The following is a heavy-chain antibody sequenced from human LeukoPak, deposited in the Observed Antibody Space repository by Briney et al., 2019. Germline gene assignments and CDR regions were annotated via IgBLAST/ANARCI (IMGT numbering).Heavy chain of an antibody. CDR2: IYYSGST. J-gene: IGHJ3*02. Sequence: SETLSLTCTVSGGSISSYYWRWIRQPPGKGLEWIGYIYYSGSTNYNPSLKSRVTISVDTSKNQFSLKLSSVTAADTAVYCCARAVGRTDAFDIWGQGTMVTVSS. CDR1: GGSISSYY. V-gene: IGHV4-59*01. CDR3: ARAVGRTDAFDI.